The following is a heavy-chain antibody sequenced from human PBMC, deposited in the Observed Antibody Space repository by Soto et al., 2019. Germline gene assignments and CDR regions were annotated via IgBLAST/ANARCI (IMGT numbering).Heavy chain of an antibody. CDR1: GGTFSSYA. J-gene: IGHJ6*02. CDR3: ARRNYDSSGYYYRYYYYGMDV. CDR2: IIPIFGTA. D-gene: IGHD3-22*01. V-gene: IGHV1-69*01. Sequence: QVQLVQSGAEVQKPGSSVKVSCKASGGTFSSYAISWVRQAPGQGLEWMGGIIPIFGTANYAQKFQGRVTITADESTSTAYMELSSLRSEDTAVYYCARRNYDSSGYYYRYYYYGMDVWGQGTTVTVSS.